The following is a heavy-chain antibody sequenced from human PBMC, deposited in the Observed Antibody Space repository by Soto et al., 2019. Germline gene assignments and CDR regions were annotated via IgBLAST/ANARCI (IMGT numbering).Heavy chain of an antibody. CDR1: GYTFTSYV. J-gene: IGHJ6*02. Sequence: PSVKVSFKASGYTFTSYVISWVRQAPGQVLECMGWISAYNGNTKYAQKLQGRVTMTTDTSTSTAYMELMILRSDDTAVYYCARRTAANYYDSSYGMDVWGQGTTVTVSS. V-gene: IGHV1-18*01. D-gene: IGHD3-22*01. CDR2: ISAYNGNT. CDR3: ARRTAANYYDSSYGMDV.